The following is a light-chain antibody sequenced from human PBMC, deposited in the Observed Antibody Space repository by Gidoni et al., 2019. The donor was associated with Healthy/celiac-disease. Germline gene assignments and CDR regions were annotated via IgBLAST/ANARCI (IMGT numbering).Light chain of an antibody. J-gene: IGKJ1*01. Sequence: DIQMTQSPSSLSASVGDRVTITCRASPSISSYLNWYQQKPGKAPKLLIYAASSLQSGVQSRFSGSGSGTDFTLTISSLQPEDFATYYCQQSYSTLWTFGQGTKVEIK. CDR3: QQSYSTLWT. V-gene: IGKV1-39*01. CDR1: PSISSY. CDR2: AAS.